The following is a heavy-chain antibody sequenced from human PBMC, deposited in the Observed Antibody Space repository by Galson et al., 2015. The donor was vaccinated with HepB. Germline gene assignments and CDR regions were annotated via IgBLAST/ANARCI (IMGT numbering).Heavy chain of an antibody. CDR2: ISYDGSNK. V-gene: IGHV3-30*18. CDR1: GFTFSSYG. D-gene: IGHD4-11*01. J-gene: IGHJ6*02. Sequence: SLRLSCAASGFTFSSYGMHWVRQAPGKGLEWVAVISYDGSNKYYADSVKGRFTISRDNSKNTLYLQMNSLRAEDTAVYYCANVPDYNVDGMDVWGQGTTVTVSS. CDR3: ANVPDYNVDGMDV.